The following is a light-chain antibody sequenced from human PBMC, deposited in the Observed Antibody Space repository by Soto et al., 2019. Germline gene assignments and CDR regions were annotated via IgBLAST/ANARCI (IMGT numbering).Light chain of an antibody. J-gene: IGKJ5*01. Sequence: ERVVTQSPVTLSVSPWEGATLSCRASESVSTNLAWYQQKPGQAPSLIIYGASTRATGIPARFSGSGSGTECTLTISSLQSEDFAVYFCHQYNNWPRTFGQGTRLEIK. V-gene: IGKV3-15*01. CDR1: ESVSTN. CDR3: HQYNNWPRT. CDR2: GAS.